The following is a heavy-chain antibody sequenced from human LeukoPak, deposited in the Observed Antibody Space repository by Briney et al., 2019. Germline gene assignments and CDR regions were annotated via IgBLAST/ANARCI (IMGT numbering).Heavy chain of an antibody. CDR3: ARIAMVRGVISNYDY. CDR1: GFTFSTYS. J-gene: IGHJ4*02. V-gene: IGHV3-21*06. D-gene: IGHD3-10*01. Sequence: PGGSLRLSCAASGFTFSTYSMNWVRQAPGEGLEWVSSISSSGNYIYYADSVKGRFTISRDYTKNSLYLQMNSLRAEDTAVYYYARIAMVRGVISNYDYWGQGTLVTVSS. CDR2: ISSSGNYI.